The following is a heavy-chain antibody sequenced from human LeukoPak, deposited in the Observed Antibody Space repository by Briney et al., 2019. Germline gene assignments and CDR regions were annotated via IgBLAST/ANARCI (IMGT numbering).Heavy chain of an antibody. J-gene: IGHJ4*02. V-gene: IGHV1-69*06. Sequence: SVKVSCKASGGTFSSYAISWVRQAPGQGLEWMGGIIPIFGTANYAQKFQGGVTIIVDKSTSTAYMELSSLRSEDTAVYYCARDGKVAGTLGYWGQGTLVTVSS. CDR2: IIPIFGTA. CDR1: GGTFSSYA. CDR3: ARDGKVAGTLGY. D-gene: IGHD6-19*01.